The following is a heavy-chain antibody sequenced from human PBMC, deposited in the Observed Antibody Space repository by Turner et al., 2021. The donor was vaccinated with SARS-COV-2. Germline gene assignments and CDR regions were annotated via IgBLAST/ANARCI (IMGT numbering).Heavy chain of an antibody. J-gene: IGHJ6*02. Sequence: QVQLVESGGGLVKPGGSLRLSCAASGFTFRDYYMSWSRQAPGKGLEWVSYISSSGSNIYYADSVKGRFTISRDNAKNSLYLQMNSLRAEDTAVYYCARPKYDFWSAYSYYYYGMDVWGQGTTVTVSS. CDR3: ARPKYDFWSAYSYYYYGMDV. CDR2: ISSSGSNI. CDR1: GFTFRDYY. D-gene: IGHD3-3*01. V-gene: IGHV3-11*01.